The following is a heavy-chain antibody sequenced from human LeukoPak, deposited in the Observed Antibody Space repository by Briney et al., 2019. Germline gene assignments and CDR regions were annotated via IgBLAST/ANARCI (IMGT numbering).Heavy chain of an antibody. D-gene: IGHD3-16*01. J-gene: IGHJ3*01. CDR2: IGTYNGSP. Sequence: GASVKVSCKASGHTFTNYAISWVRQAPGQGLEWMGWIGTYNGSPDYAQSLQGRVTMTTDTSTSTAYMGLRSLKSEDTAVYYCAREDPGGAFDVWGRGTMVTVSS. CDR1: GHTFTNYA. V-gene: IGHV1-18*01. CDR3: AREDPGGAFDV.